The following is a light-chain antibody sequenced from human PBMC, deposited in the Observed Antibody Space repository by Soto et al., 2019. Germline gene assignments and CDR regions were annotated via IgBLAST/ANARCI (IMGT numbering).Light chain of an antibody. J-gene: IGLJ2*01. CDR3: QSYDSSLSGVL. Sequence: QSVLTQPPSVSGAPGQRVTISCAGSGSNIGASYDVYWYQQLPGTAPKLLIYGNFNRPSGVPDRFSGSKSGTSASLAITGFQAEDEADYYCQSYDSSLSGVLFGGGTKLTVL. V-gene: IGLV1-40*01. CDR2: GNF. CDR1: GSNIGASYD.